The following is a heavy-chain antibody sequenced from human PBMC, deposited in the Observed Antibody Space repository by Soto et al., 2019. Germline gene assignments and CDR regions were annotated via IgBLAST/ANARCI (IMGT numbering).Heavy chain of an antibody. CDR1: GGSISSGGYY. Sequence: PSETLSLTCTVSGGSISSGGYYWSWIRQHPGKGLEWIGYIYYSGSTYYNPSLKSRVTISVDTSKNQFSLKLSSVTAADTAVYYCARDRHCTNGVCYLSTTRNAFDIWGQGTMVTVS. CDR2: IYYSGST. CDR3: ARDRHCTNGVCYLSTTRNAFDI. J-gene: IGHJ3*02. V-gene: IGHV4-31*03. D-gene: IGHD2-8*01.